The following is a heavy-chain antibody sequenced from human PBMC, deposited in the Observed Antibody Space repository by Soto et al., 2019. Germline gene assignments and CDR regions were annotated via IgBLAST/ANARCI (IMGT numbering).Heavy chain of an antibody. Sequence: EVQLVESGGGLVQPGGSLRLSCAASGFTFSDHYMDWVRQAPGKGLEWVGRSKNKADSYTTEYAASVKGRFTISRDGSKKALVLEMNSLKTEDTGVYCCTVWGSGNDFGAAWGQGILVTVSS. V-gene: IGHV3-72*01. D-gene: IGHD3-10*01. CDR2: SKNKADSYTT. J-gene: IGHJ4*02. CDR1: GFTFSDHY. CDR3: TVWGSGNDFGAA.